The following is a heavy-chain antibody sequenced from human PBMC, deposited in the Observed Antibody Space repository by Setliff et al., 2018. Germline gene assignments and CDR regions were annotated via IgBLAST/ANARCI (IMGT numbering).Heavy chain of an antibody. J-gene: IGHJ4*01. CDR2: ISGFNGNT. D-gene: IGHD3-22*01. V-gene: IGHV1-18*01. CDR1: GNTFTNYG. CDR3: ARVPQEALYYYDRGNHFDS. Sequence: ASVKVSCKASGNTFTNYGVSWVRQAPGQGLEWMGWISGFNGNTKYAQKVQGRVSMTTDTSTSTAYMELRSLRSDDTAVYYCARVPQEALYYYDRGNHFDSCGHGTLVTVSS.